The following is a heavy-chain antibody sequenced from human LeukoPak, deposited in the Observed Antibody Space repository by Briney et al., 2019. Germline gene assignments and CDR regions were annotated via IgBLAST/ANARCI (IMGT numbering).Heavy chain of an antibody. CDR3: ARPHSGSWPNVPFDY. CDR1: GYTFTGYY. J-gene: IGHJ4*02. V-gene: IGHV1-2*02. Sequence: ASVTVSCKASGYTFTGYYMHWVRQAPGQGLEWMGWINPNSGGTNYAQKFQGRVTMTRDTSISTAYMELSRLRSDDTAVYYCARPHSGSWPNVPFDYWGQGTLVTVSS. D-gene: IGHD6-13*01. CDR2: INPNSGGT.